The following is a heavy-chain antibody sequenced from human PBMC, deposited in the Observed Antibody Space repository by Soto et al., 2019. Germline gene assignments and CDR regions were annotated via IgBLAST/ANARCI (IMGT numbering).Heavy chain of an antibody. CDR3: ASHMVRGVPFGY. V-gene: IGHV4-59*08. CDR2: IYFRGST. Sequence: QVQLQESGPGLVKPSETLSLTCTVSGGSISSYYWSWIRQPPGKGLEWIGYIYFRGSTNYNPSLKSRFTISVDTSKNQFALKLSSVTAADTAVYYCASHMVRGVPFGYWGQGTLVTVSS. J-gene: IGHJ4*02. D-gene: IGHD3-10*01. CDR1: GGSISSYY.